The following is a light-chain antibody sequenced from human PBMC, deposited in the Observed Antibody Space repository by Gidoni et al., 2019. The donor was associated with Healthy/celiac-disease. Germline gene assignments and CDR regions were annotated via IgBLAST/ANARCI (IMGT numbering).Light chain of an antibody. J-gene: IGKJ2*01. V-gene: IGKV1-9*01. CDR3: QQYNSYPYT. Sequence: IQLPQSPSFLSASVGDRVTITCRASQGISSYLAWYQQKPGKAPKLLIYAAATLQSGVPSRFSGSGSGTEFTFTISSLQPEDFATYYCQQYNSYPYTFXXXTKLEIK. CDR2: AAA. CDR1: QGISSY.